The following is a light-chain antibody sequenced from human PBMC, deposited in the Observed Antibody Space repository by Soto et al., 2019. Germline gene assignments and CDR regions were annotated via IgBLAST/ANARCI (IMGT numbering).Light chain of an antibody. V-gene: IGKV3-20*01. CDR3: HQYGSSVYT. CDR1: QSVSSSY. CDR2: GAS. Sequence: EIVLTQSPGTLSLSPGERATLSCRASQSVSSSYLAWYQQKPGQAPRLLIYGASSRATGIPDRFSGSGSGTDFTLTISRLEPEDFAVYYCHQYGSSVYTFGQGTSLEIK. J-gene: IGKJ2*01.